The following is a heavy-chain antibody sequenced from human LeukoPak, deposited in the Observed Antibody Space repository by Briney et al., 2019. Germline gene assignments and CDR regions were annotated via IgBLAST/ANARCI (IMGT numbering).Heavy chain of an antibody. V-gene: IGHV3-21*01. CDR3: ARSITMIVVVIGWFDP. CDR2: ISSSSSYI. CDR1: GFTFSSYS. J-gene: IGHJ5*02. Sequence: KAGGSLRLSCAASGFTFSSYSMNWVRQAPGKGLEWVSSISSSSSYIYYADSVKGRFTISRDNAKNSLYLQMNSLRAEDTAVYYCARSITMIVVVIGWFDPWGQGTLVTVSS. D-gene: IGHD3-22*01.